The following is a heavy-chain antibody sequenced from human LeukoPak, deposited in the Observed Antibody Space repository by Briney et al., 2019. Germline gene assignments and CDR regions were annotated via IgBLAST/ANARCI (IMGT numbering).Heavy chain of an antibody. CDR2: IYYSGTT. CDR3: AREERLRGTDWFPS. D-gene: IGHD4-17*01. Sequence: PSETLSLTCTVSGGSISSHYWSWFRQTPGERPEWIAFIYYSGTTNYNPSLKGRVTISIDSSKNQFSLKLSSVTAADTAVYYCAREERLRGTDWFPSWGQGTLVTVSS. V-gene: IGHV4-59*11. CDR1: GGSISSHY. J-gene: IGHJ5*01.